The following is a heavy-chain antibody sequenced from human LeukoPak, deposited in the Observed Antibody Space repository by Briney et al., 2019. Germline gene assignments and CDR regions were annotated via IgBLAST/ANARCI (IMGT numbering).Heavy chain of an antibody. Sequence: GGSLRLSCAASGFTFSSNYMSWVRQAPGKGLEWVSVIYSGGSAYYADSVKGRFTISRDNSKNTLYLQMNGLRAEDTAVYYCAKNTQYSGYYDCWGQGTLVAVSS. CDR3: AKNTQYSGYYDC. J-gene: IGHJ4*02. V-gene: IGHV3-53*01. CDR1: GFTFSSNY. D-gene: IGHD6-6*01. CDR2: IYSGGSA.